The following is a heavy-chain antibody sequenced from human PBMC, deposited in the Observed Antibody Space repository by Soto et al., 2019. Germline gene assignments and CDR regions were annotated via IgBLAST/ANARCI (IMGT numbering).Heavy chain of an antibody. CDR1: GFTFSSYG. D-gene: IGHD3-22*01. CDR3: ARDRGDSSGYFRDYGMDV. J-gene: IGHJ6*02. CDR2: IWSDGSKR. V-gene: IGHV3-33*01. Sequence: PGGSLRLSCATSGFTFSSYGMHWVRQAPGKGLEWVAVIWSDGSKRHYADSVKGRITTARDNSNNTLYLQMNSLRAEDTAVYYCARDRGDSSGYFRDYGMDVWGQGTTVTVSS.